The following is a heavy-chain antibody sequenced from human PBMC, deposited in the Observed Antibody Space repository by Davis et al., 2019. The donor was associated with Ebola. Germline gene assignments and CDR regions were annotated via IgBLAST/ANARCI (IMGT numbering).Heavy chain of an antibody. CDR1: GYTFASYG. Sequence: ASVKVSCKTYGYTFASYGINWVRQAPGQGLEWMGWITAYNGYTKYAQNFEGRVPMTTDTSTSTAYMELRSLRSDDTAVYYFARGLLDYGEYSGWGMDVWGQGTAVTVSS. J-gene: IGHJ6*02. V-gene: IGHV1-18*01. CDR3: ARGLLDYGEYSGWGMDV. CDR2: ITAYNGYT. D-gene: IGHD4-17*01.